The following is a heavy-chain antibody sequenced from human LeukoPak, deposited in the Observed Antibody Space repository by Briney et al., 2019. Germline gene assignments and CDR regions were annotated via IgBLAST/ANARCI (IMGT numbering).Heavy chain of an antibody. Sequence: ETLSLTCTVSGGSVSSGTYYWSWIRQPPGKGLEWIGYIYYSGNTNYNPSLKSRVTISVDTSKNQFSLRLSSVTAADTAVYYCARVSVAVAGDYFDYWGQGTLVTVSP. CDR1: GGSVSSGTYY. D-gene: IGHD6-19*01. CDR3: ARVSVAVAGDYFDY. J-gene: IGHJ4*02. CDR2: IYYSGNT. V-gene: IGHV4-61*01.